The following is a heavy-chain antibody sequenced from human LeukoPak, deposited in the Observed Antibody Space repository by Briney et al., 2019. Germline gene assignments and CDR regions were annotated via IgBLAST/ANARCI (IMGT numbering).Heavy chain of an antibody. CDR2: MSPNSGNT. CDR3: ARLDCSSTSCYTYNWFDP. J-gene: IGHJ5*02. D-gene: IGHD2-2*02. CDR1: GYTFTSYD. Sequence: ASVKVSCKASGYTFTSYDINWVRQATGQGLEWMGWMSPNSGNTGYAQKFQGRVTITRNTSISTAYMELSSLRSEDTAVYYCARLDCSSTSCYTYNWFDPWGQGTLVTVSS. V-gene: IGHV1-8*03.